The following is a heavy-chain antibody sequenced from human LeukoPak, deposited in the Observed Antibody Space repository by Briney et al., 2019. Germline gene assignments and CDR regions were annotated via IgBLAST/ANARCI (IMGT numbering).Heavy chain of an antibody. V-gene: IGHV3-66*01. CDR1: GFTVSSNY. CDR3: AREKVDTAMVTSRYFDY. J-gene: IGHJ4*02. Sequence: PGGSLRLSCAASGFTVSSNYMSWVRQAPGKGLEWVSVIYSGGRTYYADSVKGRFTISRDNSKNTLYIQMNSLRAEDTAVYYCAREKVDTAMVTSRYFDYWGQGTLVTVSS. D-gene: IGHD5-18*01. CDR2: IYSGGRT.